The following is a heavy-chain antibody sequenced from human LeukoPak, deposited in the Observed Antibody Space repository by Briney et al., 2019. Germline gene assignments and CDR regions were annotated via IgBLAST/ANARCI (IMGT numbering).Heavy chain of an antibody. Sequence: SVKVSCKASGGTSGSYAISWVRQAPGQGLEWMGGIIPIFGTANYAQKFQGRVTITADESTSTAYMELSSLRSEDTAVYYCASLIRYDFWSGYREPHFDYWGQGTLVTVSS. D-gene: IGHD3-3*01. V-gene: IGHV1-69*01. J-gene: IGHJ4*02. CDR3: ASLIRYDFWSGYREPHFDY. CDR1: GGTSGSYA. CDR2: IIPIFGTA.